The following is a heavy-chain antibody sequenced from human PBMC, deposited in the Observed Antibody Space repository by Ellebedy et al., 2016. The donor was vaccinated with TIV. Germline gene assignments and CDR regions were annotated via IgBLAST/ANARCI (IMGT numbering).Heavy chain of an antibody. CDR1: GFTFSSYG. CDR2: ISGSGGIT. D-gene: IGHD6-6*01. CDR3: AKDLLAVRGYYFDY. J-gene: IGHJ4*02. V-gene: IGHV3-23*01. Sequence: PGGSLRLSCAASGFTFSSYGMHLVRQAPGKGLEWVSAISGSGGITYYADSVKGRFTISRDNSKNTLYLQMSSLRAEDTAVYYCAKDLLAVRGYYFDYWGQGTLVTVSS.